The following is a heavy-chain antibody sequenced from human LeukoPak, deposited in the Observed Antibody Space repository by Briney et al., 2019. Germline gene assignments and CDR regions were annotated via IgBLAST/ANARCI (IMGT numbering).Heavy chain of an antibody. Sequence: GGSLRLSCAASGFTVSSNYMSWVRQAPGKGPEWVSVISGSGGSTYYADSVKGRFTISRDNSKNTLYLQMNSLRAEDTAVYYCAKEPALDYWGQGTLVTVSS. CDR1: GFTVSSNY. J-gene: IGHJ4*02. D-gene: IGHD2-2*01. V-gene: IGHV3-23*01. CDR2: ISGSGGST. CDR3: AKEPALDY.